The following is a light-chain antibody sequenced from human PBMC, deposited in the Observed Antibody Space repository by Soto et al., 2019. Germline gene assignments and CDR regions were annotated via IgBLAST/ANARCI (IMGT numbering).Light chain of an antibody. CDR2: GAS. V-gene: IGKV3-20*01. J-gene: IGKJ1*01. CDR1: QSVSSSY. Sequence: EIVLTQSPATLSFSPGERATLSCRASQSVSSSYLAWYQQKPGQAPRPLIYGASSRATGIPDRFSGSGSGTDFTLTISRLEPEDFAVYYCQQYGSSPWTFGQGTKVDIK. CDR3: QQYGSSPWT.